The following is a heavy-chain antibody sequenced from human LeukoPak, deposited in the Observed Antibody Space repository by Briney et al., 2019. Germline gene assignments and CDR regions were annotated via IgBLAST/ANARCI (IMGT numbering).Heavy chain of an antibody. CDR1: GGTFSSYA. Sequence: ASVKVSCKASGGTFSSYAISWVRQAPGQGLEWMGRIIPIFGIANYAQKFQGKVTITADKSPSTAYLELSSLRSAHTAVYYCARIERDGYNNYYIDYWGQGTLVTVSS. CDR3: ARIERDGYNNYYIDY. J-gene: IGHJ4*02. CDR2: IIPIFGIA. V-gene: IGHV1-69*04. D-gene: IGHD5-24*01.